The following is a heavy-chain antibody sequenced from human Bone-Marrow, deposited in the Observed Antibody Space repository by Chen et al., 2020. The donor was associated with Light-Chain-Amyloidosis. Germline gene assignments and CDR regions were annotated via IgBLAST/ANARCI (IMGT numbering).Heavy chain of an antibody. CDR1: GLTFDDYA. D-gene: IGHD1-7*01. CDR2: ISGDGGNT. CDR3: AKDGNWNYHWFDP. V-gene: IGHV3-43*02. Sequence: EVQLLESGGGVVQPGGALSLCCAAPGLTFDDYAMHWVRQAPGKGLEWVSLISGDGGNTYYADSVKGRFTISRDNSKNSLYLQMNSLRTEDTALYYCAKDGNWNYHWFDPWGQGTLVTVSS. J-gene: IGHJ5*02.